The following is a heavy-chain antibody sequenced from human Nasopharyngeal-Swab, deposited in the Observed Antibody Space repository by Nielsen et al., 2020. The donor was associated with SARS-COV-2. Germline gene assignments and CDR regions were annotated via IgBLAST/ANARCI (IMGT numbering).Heavy chain of an antibody. CDR1: GFTFSSYA. D-gene: IGHD5-18*01. Sequence: GGSLRLSCAASGFTFSSYAMSWVRQAPGKGLEWVSAISGSGGSTYYADSVKGQFTISRDNSKNTLYLQMNSLRAEDTAVYYCARRPGYSYGIEYYFDYWGQGTLVTVSS. V-gene: IGHV3-23*01. CDR2: ISGSGGST. CDR3: ARRPGYSYGIEYYFDY. J-gene: IGHJ4*02.